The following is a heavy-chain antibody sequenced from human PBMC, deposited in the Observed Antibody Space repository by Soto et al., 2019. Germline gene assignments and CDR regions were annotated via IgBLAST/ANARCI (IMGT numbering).Heavy chain of an antibody. D-gene: IGHD3-10*01. CDR2: IKYNGDS. J-gene: IGHJ6*02. Sequence: QVQLQESGPGLVKPSETLSLTCTVSGGSITNYYCSWFRQPPGKALVWIGYIKYNGDSAYNLSLRWRVAMSMDTSKTQFSLMLESVTATDTAVYYCARHGFGSLHGLVDVWGQGTTVIVSS. CDR3: ARHGFGSLHGLVDV. V-gene: IGHV4-59*08. CDR1: GGSITNYY.